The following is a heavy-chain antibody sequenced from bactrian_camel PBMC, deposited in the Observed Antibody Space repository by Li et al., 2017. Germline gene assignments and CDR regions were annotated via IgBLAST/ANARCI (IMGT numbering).Heavy chain of an antibody. V-gene: IGHV3S1*01. CDR3: AAEMGLMLRCSERTTFCY. CDR1: GITYRGPC. Sequence: HVQLVESGGGSVQAEGSLKLSCVASGITYRGPCMGWFRQVPGKEREGVAAINSSGGRTYYRDSVKGRFTISQDNAKNTLYLQMDSLKPEDTAVYYCAAEMGLMLRCSERTTFCYWGQGTQVTVS. J-gene: IGHJ6*01. CDR2: INSSGGRT. D-gene: IGHD3*01.